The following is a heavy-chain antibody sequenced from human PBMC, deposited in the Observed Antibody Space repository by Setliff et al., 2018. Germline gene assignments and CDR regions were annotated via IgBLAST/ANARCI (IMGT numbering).Heavy chain of an antibody. Sequence: ASVKVSCKASGYTFTGYYMHWVRQAPGQGLEWMGIIDPNSDKTGYAQKFQGRITMTRNTSISTAYMELSSLRSEDTAVYYCARGALLLQFLEWLPRHYYMDVWGKGTTVTVSS. J-gene: IGHJ6*03. D-gene: IGHD3-3*01. CDR3: ARGALLLQFLEWLPRHYYMDV. V-gene: IGHV1-8*01. CDR1: GYTFTGYY. CDR2: IDPNSDKT.